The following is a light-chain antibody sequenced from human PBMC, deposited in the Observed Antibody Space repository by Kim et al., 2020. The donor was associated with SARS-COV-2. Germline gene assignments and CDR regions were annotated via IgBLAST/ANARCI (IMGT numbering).Light chain of an antibody. V-gene: IGLV3-1*01. J-gene: IGLJ2*01. CDR1: KLGDKY. Sequence: SPGQTASITCSGDKLGDKYACWYQQKPGQSPVLVIYQDSKRPSGIPERFSGSNSGNTATLIISGTQAMDEADYYCQAWDSSTSVVFGGGTQLTVL. CDR3: QAWDSSTSVV. CDR2: QDS.